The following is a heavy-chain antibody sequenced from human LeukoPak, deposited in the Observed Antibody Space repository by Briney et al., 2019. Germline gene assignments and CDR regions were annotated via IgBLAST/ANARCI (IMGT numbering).Heavy chain of an antibody. CDR1: GYTFIDYY. D-gene: IGHD6-19*01. CDR2: INVKSGAT. Sequence: ASVKVSCKASGYTFIDYYFNWVRQAPGQGPEWMGRINVKSGATDYAQKFQGRVTVTRDTSISTAYMELSSLRSDDTAVYYCARVGRESSAGWLDYWGQGTLVTVSS. J-gene: IGHJ4*02. V-gene: IGHV1-2*06. CDR3: ARVGRESSAGWLDY.